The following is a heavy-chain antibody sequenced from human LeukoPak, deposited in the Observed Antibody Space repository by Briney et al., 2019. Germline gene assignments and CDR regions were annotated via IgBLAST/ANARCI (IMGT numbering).Heavy chain of an antibody. CDR3: ARLSPTTVTADY. J-gene: IGHJ4*02. D-gene: IGHD4-17*01. Sequence: SETLSLTCAVYGGSFSGYYWSWIRQPPGKGLEWIGEINHSGGTNYNPSLKSRVTISVDTSKNQFSLKLSSVTAADTAVYYCARLSPTTVTADYWGQGTLVTVSS. V-gene: IGHV4-34*01. CDR1: GGSFSGYY. CDR2: INHSGGT.